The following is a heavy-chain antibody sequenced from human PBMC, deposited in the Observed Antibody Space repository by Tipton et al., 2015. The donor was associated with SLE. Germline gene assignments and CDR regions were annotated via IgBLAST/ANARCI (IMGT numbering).Heavy chain of an antibody. CDR3: ARPERGVRLGMDV. Sequence: TLSLTCTVSGGSISSSSHYWGWIRQPPGKGLEWIGCFYYSGSTYYNPSLKSRVTISVDTSKNQFSLNLSSVTAADTAVYYCARPERGVRLGMDVWGQGTTVTVSS. CDR2: FYYSGST. J-gene: IGHJ6*02. V-gene: IGHV4-39*01. D-gene: IGHD3-10*01. CDR1: GGSISSSSHY.